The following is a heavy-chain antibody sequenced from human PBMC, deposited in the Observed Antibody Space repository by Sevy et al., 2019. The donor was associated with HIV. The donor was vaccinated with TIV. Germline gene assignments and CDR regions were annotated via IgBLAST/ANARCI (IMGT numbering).Heavy chain of an antibody. CDR3: ARHSEGATPLDY. CDR1: GYSFSTYW. CDR2: IFPGDSDT. D-gene: IGHD1-26*01. Sequence: GESLKISCKGSGYSFSTYWIAWVRQMPGKGLEWMGIIFPGDSDTRYSPSFQGQVTISADESISTAYLQWSGLKASDTAMYYCARHSEGATPLDYWGQGTLVTVSS. J-gene: IGHJ4*02. V-gene: IGHV5-51*01.